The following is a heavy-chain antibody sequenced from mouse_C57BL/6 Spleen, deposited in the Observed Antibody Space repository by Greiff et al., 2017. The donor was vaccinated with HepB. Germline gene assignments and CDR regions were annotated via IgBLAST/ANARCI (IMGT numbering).Heavy chain of an antibody. CDR2: IDPEDGDT. CDR1: GFNIKDYY. V-gene: IGHV14-1*01. Sequence: EVQLQQSGAELVRPGASVKLSCTASGFNIKDYYMHWVKQRPEQGLEWIGRIDPEDGDTEYAPKFQGKATMTADTSSNTAYLQLSSLTSEDTAVYYCTTYYYGPSWFAYWGQGTLVTVSA. D-gene: IGHD1-1*01. CDR3: TTYYYGPSWFAY. J-gene: IGHJ3*01.